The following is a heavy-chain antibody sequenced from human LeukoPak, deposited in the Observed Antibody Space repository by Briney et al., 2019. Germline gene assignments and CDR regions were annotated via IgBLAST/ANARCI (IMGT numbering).Heavy chain of an antibody. J-gene: IGHJ4*02. V-gene: IGHV4-31*03. CDR3: AREERGNYFDY. CDR1: GGSISSGGYY. D-gene: IGHD1-1*01. Sequence: SETLSLTCTVSGGSISSGGYYWSWIRQHPGKGLEWIGYIYYSGSTYYNPSLKSRVTISVDTSKNQFSLKLSSVTAADTAVYYCAREERGNYFDYWGQGTLVTVSS. CDR2: IYYSGST.